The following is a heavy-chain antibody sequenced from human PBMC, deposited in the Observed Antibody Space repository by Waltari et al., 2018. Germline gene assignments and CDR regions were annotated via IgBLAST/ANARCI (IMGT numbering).Heavy chain of an antibody. D-gene: IGHD1-26*01. CDR3: ARDPLLSKVDY. CDR1: GGSIDSGSYY. CDR2: IYTSGST. J-gene: IGHJ4*02. V-gene: IGHV4-61*02. Sequence: QVQLQESGPGLVKPSQTLSLTCTVSGGSIDSGSYYWSWIRQPAGKGLEWIGRIYTSGSTNYNPSLKSRVTISVDTSKNQFSLNLSSVTAADTAVYYCARDPLLSKVDYWGQGTLVTVSS.